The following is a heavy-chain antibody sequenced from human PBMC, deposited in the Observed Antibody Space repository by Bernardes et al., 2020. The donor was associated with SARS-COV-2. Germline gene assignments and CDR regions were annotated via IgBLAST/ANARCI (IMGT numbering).Heavy chain of an antibody. CDR3: AIEGASNVFDM. D-gene: IGHD6-6*01. J-gene: IGHJ3*02. CDR1: GLTIGDYY. Sequence: GGSLRLSCAVSGLTIGDYYMSWIRQAPGMGLEWVSYITTSTYTNYADSVRGRFTVSRDNAKNSLNLQMNSLRADDTAVYYCAIEGASNVFDMWGQGTMVNVSS. V-gene: IGHV3-11*06. CDR2: ITTSTYT.